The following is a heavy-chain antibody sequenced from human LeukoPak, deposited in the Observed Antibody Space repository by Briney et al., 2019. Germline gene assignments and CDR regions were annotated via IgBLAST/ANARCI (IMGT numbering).Heavy chain of an antibody. Sequence: GESLKISCKGSGYSFTSYWIGWVGQMPGKGLEWMGIIYPGDSDTRYSPSSQSQVTISADKSIRTAYLLWSSLKASDTAMYYCARRVSSGWYVYYFDYWGQGTLVTVSS. CDR3: ARRVSSGWYVYYFDY. J-gene: IGHJ4*02. CDR2: IYPGDSDT. D-gene: IGHD6-19*01. V-gene: IGHV5-51*01. CDR1: GYSFTSYW.